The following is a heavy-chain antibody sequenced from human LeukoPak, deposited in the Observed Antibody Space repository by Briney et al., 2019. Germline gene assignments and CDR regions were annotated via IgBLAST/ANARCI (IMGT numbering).Heavy chain of an antibody. V-gene: IGHV1-2*06. CDR1: GYTFTGYY. J-gene: IGHJ4*02. D-gene: IGHD6-19*01. CDR2: INPNSGGI. CDR3: ARLPGAVAGPY. Sequence: ASVKVSCKASGYTFTGYYMHWVRQAPGQGLEWMGRINPNSGGINYAQKFQGRVTMTRDTSISTAYIELSRLRSDDTAVYYRARLPGAVAGPYWGQGTLVTVSS.